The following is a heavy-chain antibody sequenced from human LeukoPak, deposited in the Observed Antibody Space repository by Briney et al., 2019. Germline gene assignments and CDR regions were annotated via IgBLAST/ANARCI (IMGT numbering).Heavy chain of an antibody. D-gene: IGHD6-13*01. CDR1: GYTFTGYY. J-gene: IGHJ4*02. Sequence: ASVKVSCKASGYTFTGYYMHWVRQAPGQGLEWMGWINPNSGGTNYAQKFQGRVTMTRDTSISTAYMELSRLRSDDTAVYYCARVKVSGIAAAGIDYWGQGTLVTVSS. CDR3: ARVKVSGIAAAGIDY. CDR2: INPNSGGT. V-gene: IGHV1-2*02.